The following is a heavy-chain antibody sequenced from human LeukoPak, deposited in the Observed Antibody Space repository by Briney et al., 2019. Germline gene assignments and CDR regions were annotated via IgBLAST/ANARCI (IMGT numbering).Heavy chain of an antibody. D-gene: IGHD1-26*01. CDR3: ARERRSVGATNYYYYGMDV. CDR2: INSDGSST. J-gene: IGHJ6*02. Sequence: GGSLRLSCAASGFTFSRHWMHWVRHAPGKGLVWVSRINSDGSSTSYADSVKGRFTISRGNAKNTLYLQVNSLRAEDTAVYYCARERRSVGATNYYYYGMDVWGQGTTVTVSS. V-gene: IGHV3-74*01. CDR1: GFTFSRHW.